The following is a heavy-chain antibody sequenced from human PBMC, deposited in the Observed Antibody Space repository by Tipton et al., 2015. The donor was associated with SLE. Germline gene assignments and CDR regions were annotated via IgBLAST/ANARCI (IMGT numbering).Heavy chain of an antibody. Sequence: QLVQSGGGLVQAGGSLRLSCAASGFTFSSSWMNWVRLAPGKGLEWVANIKEDGSEKHYVDSVKDRLTISRDNAKNSLYLQMNSLRDEDTAVYYCARAVPAAAKTYIEHWGHGTLVTVSS. CDR2: IKEDGSEK. CDR1: GFTFSSSW. J-gene: IGHJ1*01. V-gene: IGHV3-7*01. D-gene: IGHD2-2*01. CDR3: ARAVPAAAKTYIEH.